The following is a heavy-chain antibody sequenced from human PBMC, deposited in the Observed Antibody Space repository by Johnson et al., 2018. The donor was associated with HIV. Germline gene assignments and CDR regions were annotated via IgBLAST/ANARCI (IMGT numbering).Heavy chain of an antibody. J-gene: IGHJ3*02. CDR3: AQEGPVTVTTVMDAFDI. CDR2: ISYDGSNK. V-gene: IGHV3-30*18. D-gene: IGHD4-17*01. Sequence: QVQLVESGGGLIKPGGSLRLSCAASGFTFSNAWMSWVRQGPGQGLEWVAVISYDGSNKYYADSVKGRFTISRDNSKNTLYLQMNSLRAEDTAVYYCAQEGPVTVTTVMDAFDIWGQGTMVTVSS. CDR1: GFTFSNAW.